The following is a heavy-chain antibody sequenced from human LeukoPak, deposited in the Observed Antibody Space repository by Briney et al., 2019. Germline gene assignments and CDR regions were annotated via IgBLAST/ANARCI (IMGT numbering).Heavy chain of an antibody. Sequence: SETLSLTCTVSGGSISSYYWSWIRQPPGKGLEWIGYIYYSGSTNYNPSLKSRVTISVDTSKNQFSLKQSSVTAADTAVYYCARDSRYCSSTSCYTGGNYYYYGMDVWGQGTTVTVSS. CDR1: GGSISSYY. J-gene: IGHJ6*02. CDR2: IYYSGST. V-gene: IGHV4-59*01. CDR3: ARDSRYCSSTSCYTGGNYYYYGMDV. D-gene: IGHD2-2*02.